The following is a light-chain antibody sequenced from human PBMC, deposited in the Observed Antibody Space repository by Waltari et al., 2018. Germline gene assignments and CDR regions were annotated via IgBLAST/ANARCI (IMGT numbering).Light chain of an antibody. CDR2: RNN. Sequence: QSVLTQPPSASGTPGQRVSISCSGSHANLGSNYLYWYQQFPGIAPKLLIYRNNQRPSGVHDRFSGSKFGTSASLASSGLRSEDEAVYYCASWDDSHYVFGTGTKVTVL. CDR1: HANLGSNY. CDR3: ASWDDSHYV. V-gene: IGLV1-47*01. J-gene: IGLJ1*01.